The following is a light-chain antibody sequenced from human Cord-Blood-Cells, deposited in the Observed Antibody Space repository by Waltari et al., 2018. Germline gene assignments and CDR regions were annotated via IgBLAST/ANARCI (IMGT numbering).Light chain of an antibody. CDR2: YDD. Sequence: SVLAQPPSGSEDPWQTVTTDCSGSSSNLGNKDVNWYQQHPGKSPKLLIYYDDLLPSGVSFCLYDTASTDIYSIANTLSQPEALPNYNREQWDQRRVGGVFGGGTKLTVL. J-gene: IGLJ3*02. V-gene: IGLV1-36*01. CDR1: SSNLGNKD. CDR3: EQWDQRRVGGV.